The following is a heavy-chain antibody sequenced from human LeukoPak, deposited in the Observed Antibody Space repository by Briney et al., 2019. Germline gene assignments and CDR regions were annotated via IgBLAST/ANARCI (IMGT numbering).Heavy chain of an antibody. D-gene: IGHD3-22*01. CDR2: ISGSSSTI. V-gene: IGHV3-48*02. CDR3: ARSYYDSSGYYWSYFDY. J-gene: IGHJ4*02. CDR1: GFTFTSYA. Sequence: GGSLRLSCAASGFTFTSYAMSWVRQAPGKGLEWVSYISGSSSTIYYADSVKGRFTISRDNAKNSLYLHMNSLRDEDTAVYYCARSYYDSSGYYWSYFDYWGQGTLVTVSS.